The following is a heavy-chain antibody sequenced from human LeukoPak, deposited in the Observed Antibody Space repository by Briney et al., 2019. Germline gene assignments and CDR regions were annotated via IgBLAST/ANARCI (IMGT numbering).Heavy chain of an antibody. CDR3: ASCYYDSSGYYYFDY. J-gene: IGHJ4*02. V-gene: IGHV1-2*02. Sequence: ASVKVSCKASGYTFSGHYMHWVRQAPGQGLEWMGWIKPSSGATNYAQKFRGRVTMTRDTSNRTPYMELSRLRSDDTALYYCASCYYDSSGYYYFDYWGQGTQVTVSS. D-gene: IGHD3-22*01. CDR1: GYTFSGHY. CDR2: IKPSSGAT.